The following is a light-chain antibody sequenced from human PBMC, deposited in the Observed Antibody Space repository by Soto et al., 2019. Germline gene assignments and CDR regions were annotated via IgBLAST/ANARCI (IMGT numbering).Light chain of an antibody. V-gene: IGLV2-14*03. CDR1: SSDIGRYDY. Sequence: QSALTQPASVSGSPGQSITISCTGTSSDIGRYDYVSWYQQFPGKAPKLMIYRVINRPSGVSDRFSGSKSGNSASLSISGLPPEDEASYFCGSYTSATTWVFGGGTKLTVL. J-gene: IGLJ3*02. CDR2: RVI. CDR3: GSYTSATTWV.